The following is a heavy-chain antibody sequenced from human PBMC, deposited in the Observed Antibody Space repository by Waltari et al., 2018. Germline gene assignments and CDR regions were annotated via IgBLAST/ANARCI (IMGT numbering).Heavy chain of an antibody. V-gene: IGHV3-23*01. J-gene: IGHJ5*02. CDR1: GFTFSSYA. Sequence: EVQLLESGGGLVQPGGSLRLSCAASGFTFSSYAMSWVRQAPGKGLEWVSAISGSGGSTYYADSVKGRFTISRDNSKNTLYLQMNSLRAEDTAVYYCAKGKKLFGYSSSWYRNWFDPWGQGTLVTVSS. D-gene: IGHD6-13*01. CDR2: ISGSGGST. CDR3: AKGKKLFGYSSSWYRNWFDP.